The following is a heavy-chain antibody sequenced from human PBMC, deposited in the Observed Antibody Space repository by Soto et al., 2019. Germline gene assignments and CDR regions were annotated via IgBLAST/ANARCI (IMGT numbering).Heavy chain of an antibody. Sequence: QLQLQESGPGLVKPSETLSLTCTVSGGSISSSSYYWGWIRQPPGKGLEWIGSIYYGGSTYYNPSLKSRVTISVDTSKNQFSLKLSSVTAADTAVYYCARDFCSGGSCGGWFDPWGQGTLVTVSS. CDR3: ARDFCSGGSCGGWFDP. CDR1: GGSISSSSYY. D-gene: IGHD2-15*01. CDR2: IYYGGST. J-gene: IGHJ5*02. V-gene: IGHV4-39*02.